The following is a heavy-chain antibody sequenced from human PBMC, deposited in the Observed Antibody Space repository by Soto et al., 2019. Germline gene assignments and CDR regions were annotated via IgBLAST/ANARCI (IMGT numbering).Heavy chain of an antibody. CDR1: GYTFTSYA. CDR3: ARGPGGPAGPGDY. D-gene: IGHD2-15*01. Sequence: QVQLVQSGAEVKKPGASVKVSCKASGYTFTSYAMHWVRQAPGKRLEWMGWINAGNGNTKYSQKFQGRVTITRDTSASTAYMELGSLRSEDTAVYYCARGPGGPAGPGDYWGQGTLVTVSS. CDR2: INAGNGNT. J-gene: IGHJ4*02. V-gene: IGHV1-3*01.